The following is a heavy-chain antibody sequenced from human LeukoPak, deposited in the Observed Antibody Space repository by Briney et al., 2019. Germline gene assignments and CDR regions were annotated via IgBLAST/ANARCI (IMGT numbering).Heavy chain of an antibody. CDR2: MIPSDGST. CDR3: ARGTVVTMVRGDIITYFDY. CDR1: GYSFTMYF. V-gene: IGHV1-46*01. J-gene: IGHJ4*02. Sequence: ASVKVSCKASGYSFTMYFIHWVRQAPGQGLEWMGIMIPSDGSTSYAQKFQGRVTMTRDTSTSTVYMELSSLRSEDTAVYYCARGTVVTMVRGDIITYFDYWGQGTLVTVSS. D-gene: IGHD3-10*01.